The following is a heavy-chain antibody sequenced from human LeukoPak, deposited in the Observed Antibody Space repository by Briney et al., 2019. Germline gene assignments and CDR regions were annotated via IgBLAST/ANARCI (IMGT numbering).Heavy chain of an antibody. D-gene: IGHD2-15*01. CDR3: ARGLYEFCSGGSCYSYYFDY. V-gene: IGHV3-30*04. Sequence: GGSLRLSCAASGFTLSSYAMHWVRQAPGKGLEWVAVISYDGSNKYYADFVKGRFTISRDNSKNMVYLQMNSLRAEDTAVYYCARGLYEFCSGGSCYSYYFDYWGQGTLVTVSS. J-gene: IGHJ4*02. CDR2: ISYDGSNK. CDR1: GFTLSSYA.